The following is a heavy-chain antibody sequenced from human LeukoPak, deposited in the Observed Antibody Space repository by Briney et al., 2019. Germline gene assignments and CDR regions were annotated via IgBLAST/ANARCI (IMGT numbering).Heavy chain of an antibody. CDR2: ITSSSTYI. V-gene: IGHV3-21*01. Sequence: HPGGSLRLSCEASRFTFSNYWMNWVRQAPGKGLGWVSSITSSSTYIYYADSVRGRFTISRDNAKNSLYLHMNSLRAEDTAVYYCARGYYHYYYMDVWGKGTTVTVSS. CDR1: RFTFSNYW. CDR3: ARGYYHYYYMDV. J-gene: IGHJ6*03.